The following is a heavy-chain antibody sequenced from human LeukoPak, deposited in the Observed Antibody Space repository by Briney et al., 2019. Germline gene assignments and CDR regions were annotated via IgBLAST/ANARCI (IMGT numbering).Heavy chain of an antibody. CDR3: ARGTVTTIDY. J-gene: IGHJ4*02. Sequence: SETLSLTCTVSGGSISRYYWSWIRQPPGKGLEYIGYIYYSGSTNYNPSLKSRVTISVDTSKNQFSLKLTSVTAADTAVYYCARGTVTTIDYWGQGTLVTVSS. CDR1: GGSISRYY. CDR2: IYYSGST. V-gene: IGHV4-59*01. D-gene: IGHD4-17*01.